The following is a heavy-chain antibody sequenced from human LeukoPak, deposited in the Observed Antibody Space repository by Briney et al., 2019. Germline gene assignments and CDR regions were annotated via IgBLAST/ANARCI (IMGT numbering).Heavy chain of an antibody. D-gene: IGHD6-13*01. Sequence: ASVKVSCKASGYTFTSYDINWVRQAAGQGPEWMGWINPNSGNTGYAQKFQGRVTMTTSTSTSVAYMELSNLRSEDTAVYYCARGGESQSSWYVEYYYGMDVWGQGTTVTVSS. CDR3: ARGGESQSSWYVEYYYGMDV. CDR2: INPNSGNT. J-gene: IGHJ6*02. V-gene: IGHV1-8*01. CDR1: GYTFTSYD.